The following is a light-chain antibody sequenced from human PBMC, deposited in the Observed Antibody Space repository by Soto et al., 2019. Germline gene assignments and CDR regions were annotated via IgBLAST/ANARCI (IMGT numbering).Light chain of an antibody. Sequence: DIEMTQSPSSLSASVGDRVTITCRASQGSSNYLACSQQRPGKVPKLLIYAASTLQSGFPSRVSGSGSGTDFTLTIISLQPAHLASYACQKCDSAPWTFGKGTAVQTK. CDR3: QKCDSAPWT. CDR1: QGSSNY. J-gene: IGKJ1*01. CDR2: AAS. V-gene: IGKV1-27*01.